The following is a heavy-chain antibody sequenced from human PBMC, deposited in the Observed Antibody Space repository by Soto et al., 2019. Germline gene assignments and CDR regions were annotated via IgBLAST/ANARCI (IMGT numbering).Heavy chain of an antibody. CDR2: IYHSGST. V-gene: IGHV4-30-2*01. D-gene: IGHD4-17*01. Sequence: QLQLQESGSGLVKPSQTLSLTCAVSGGSISSGGYSWSWIRQPPGKGLEWIGYIYHSGSTNYNPSLKSRVTISVDTSKNQFSLKLSSVTAADTAVYYCAREDYGGNAGVGYWGQGTLVTVSS. J-gene: IGHJ4*02. CDR1: GGSISSGGYS. CDR3: AREDYGGNAGVGY.